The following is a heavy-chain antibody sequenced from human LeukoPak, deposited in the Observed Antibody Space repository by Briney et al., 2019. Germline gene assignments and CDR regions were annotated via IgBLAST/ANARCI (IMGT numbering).Heavy chain of an antibody. Sequence: PGGSLRLSCAASGFTFSSYGMHWVRQAPGKGLEWVAFIRYDGSNKYYADSVKGRFTISRDNFKNTLYLQMNSLRAEDTAVYYCAKGYCSSTSCYSYYYDSSGAYFDYWGQGTLVTVSS. CDR2: IRYDGSNK. V-gene: IGHV3-30*02. CDR1: GFTFSSYG. CDR3: AKGYCSSTSCYSYYYDSSGAYFDY. J-gene: IGHJ4*02. D-gene: IGHD2-2*01.